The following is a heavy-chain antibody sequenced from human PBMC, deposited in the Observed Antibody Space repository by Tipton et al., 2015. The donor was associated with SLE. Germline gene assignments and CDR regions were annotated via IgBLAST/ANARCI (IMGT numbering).Heavy chain of an antibody. CDR2: IYFSGST. Sequence: TLSLTCTVSGVSFTSSSYYWGWIRQPPGKGLEWIGNIYFSGSTNYNPSLKSRVTISIDTSKGQVSLKLTSVTAADTAVYYCARGGVEEGLEEGDWFDSWGQGTLVTVSS. V-gene: IGHV4-39*07. D-gene: IGHD1-1*01. CDR3: ARGGVEEGLEEGDWFDS. J-gene: IGHJ5*01. CDR1: GVSFTSSSYY.